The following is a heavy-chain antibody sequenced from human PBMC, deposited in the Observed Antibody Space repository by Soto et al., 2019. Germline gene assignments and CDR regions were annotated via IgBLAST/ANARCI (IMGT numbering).Heavy chain of an antibody. CDR1: GFIFNTHW. CDR3: VAWGTYTSDT. J-gene: IGHJ5*02. D-gene: IGHD3-16*01. CDR2: TKPDGSEK. Sequence: GGSLRLSCAASGFIFNTHWMSWVRQAPEKGLEWVAHTKPDGSEKYYVDSAKGTFTISRDNTRNSLYLQMNSLRADDTALYYRVAWGTYTSDTWGQGTLVTVSS. V-gene: IGHV3-7*01.